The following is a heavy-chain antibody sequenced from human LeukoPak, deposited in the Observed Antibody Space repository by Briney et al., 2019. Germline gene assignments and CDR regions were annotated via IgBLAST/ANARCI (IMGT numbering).Heavy chain of an antibody. CDR1: GDFISSTNYY. J-gene: IGHJ3*02. CDR3: ARGLGAFDI. CDR2: IYYSGNT. V-gene: IGHV4-39*07. Sequence: SETLSLTCSVSGDFISSTNYYWGWIRQPPGKGLEWIGTIYYSGNTFYNSSLKSRVTISVDTSKNQFSLKLSSVTAADTAVYYCARGLGAFDIWGQGTMVTVSS.